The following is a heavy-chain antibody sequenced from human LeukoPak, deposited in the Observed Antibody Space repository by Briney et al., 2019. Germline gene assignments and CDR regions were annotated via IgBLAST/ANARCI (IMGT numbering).Heavy chain of an antibody. Sequence: VSGPTLLNRTQTLTLPCTLSGGSPSTSGVGGGWIRQPPGKALEWLGLIYWNDDKHYRRTLKRRLAITKDNSKNQVVLTMPSMDPVDTATSYCAHSDTARLWGFDYWGQGTLVTVSS. D-gene: IGHD5-18*01. CDR2: IYWNDDK. CDR3: AHSDTARLWGFDY. V-gene: IGHV2-5*01. CDR1: GGSPSTSGVG. J-gene: IGHJ4*02.